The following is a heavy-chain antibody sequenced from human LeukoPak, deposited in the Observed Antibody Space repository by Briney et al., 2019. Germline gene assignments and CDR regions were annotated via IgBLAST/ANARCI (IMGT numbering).Heavy chain of an antibody. Sequence: ASVKVSCKASGYTFTSYGISWVRQALGQGLEWMGWINTYNGNTNYAQKLQGRVTMTTDTSTNTAYMELRSLGSDDTAVYYCARAYSSGWRFDYWGQGTLVTVSS. CDR1: GYTFTSYG. D-gene: IGHD6-19*01. V-gene: IGHV1-18*01. J-gene: IGHJ4*02. CDR2: INTYNGNT. CDR3: ARAYSSGWRFDY.